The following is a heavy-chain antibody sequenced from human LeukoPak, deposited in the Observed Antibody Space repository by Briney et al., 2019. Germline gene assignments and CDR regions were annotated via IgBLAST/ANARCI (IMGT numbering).Heavy chain of an antibody. D-gene: IGHD4-23*01. CDR3: ARDGDTVLTRGYYYYMDV. Sequence: PGGSLRLSCAASGFTFSSYSMNWVRQAPGKGPEWVSSITSSSSYIYYADSVKGRFTISRDNARNSLYLQMNSLRVEDTALYYCARDGDTVLTRGYYYYMDVWGKGTTVTVSS. V-gene: IGHV3-21*01. J-gene: IGHJ6*03. CDR2: ITSSSSYI. CDR1: GFTFSSYS.